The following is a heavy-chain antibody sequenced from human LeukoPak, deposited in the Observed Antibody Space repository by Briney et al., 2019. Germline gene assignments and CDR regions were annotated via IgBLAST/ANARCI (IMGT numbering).Heavy chain of an antibody. CDR3: ARDPGGDSSGPTGAFDI. CDR1: GGSISSYY. J-gene: IGHJ3*02. Sequence: SETLSLTCTVSGGSISSYYWSWIRQPPGKGLEWIGYIYYSGSTNYNPSLKSRVTISADTSKNQFSLKLSSVTAADTAVYYCARDPGGDSSGPTGAFDIWGQGTMVTVSS. CDR2: IYYSGST. V-gene: IGHV4-59*01. D-gene: IGHD3-22*01.